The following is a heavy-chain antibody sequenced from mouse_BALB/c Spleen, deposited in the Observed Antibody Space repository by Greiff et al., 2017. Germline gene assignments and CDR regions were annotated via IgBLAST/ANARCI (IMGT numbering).Heavy chain of an antibody. CDR3: ARGGDDYDGGAWLAY. CDR1: GFTFSDYY. D-gene: IGHD2-4*01. Sequence: EVKLVESGGGLVKPGGSLKLSCAASGFTFSDYYMYWVRQTPEKRLEWVATISDGGSYTYYPDSVKGRFTISRDNAKNNLYLQMSSLKSEDTAMYYCARGGDDYDGGAWLAYWGQGTLVTVSA. J-gene: IGHJ3*01. CDR2: ISDGGSYT. V-gene: IGHV5-4*02.